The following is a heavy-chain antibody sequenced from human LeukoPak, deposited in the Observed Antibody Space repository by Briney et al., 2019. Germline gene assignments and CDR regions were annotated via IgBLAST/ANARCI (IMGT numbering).Heavy chain of an antibody. CDR3: ATVPSIAAAGNDY. D-gene: IGHD6-13*01. J-gene: IGHJ4*02. CDR2: FDPEDGET. V-gene: IGHV1-24*01. CDR1: GYTLTELS. Sequence: ASVKVSCKVSGYTLTELSMHWVRQAPGKGLEWLGGFDPEDGETIYAQKFQGRVTMTEDTSTDTAYVELSSLRSEDTAVYYCATVPSIAAAGNDYWGQGTLVTVSS.